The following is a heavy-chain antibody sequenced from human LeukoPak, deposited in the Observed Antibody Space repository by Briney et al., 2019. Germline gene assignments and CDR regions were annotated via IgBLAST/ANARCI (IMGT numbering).Heavy chain of an antibody. CDR3: ARHRLYDSTGYYYDFDY. J-gene: IGHJ4*02. V-gene: IGHV4-38-2*02. CDR1: GYSIGSGYY. D-gene: IGHD3-22*01. CDR2: IYYSGST. Sequence: SETLSLTCTVSGYSIGSGYYWGWSRQPPGKGLEVFGSIYYSGSTYYPPSLKSRVTISLDTSKNQFSLKLSSVTASDTAVYYCARHRLYDSTGYYYDFDYWGQGTLVTVSS.